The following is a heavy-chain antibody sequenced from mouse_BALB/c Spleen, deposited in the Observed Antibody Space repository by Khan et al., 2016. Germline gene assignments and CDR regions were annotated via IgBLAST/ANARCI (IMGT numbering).Heavy chain of an antibody. V-gene: IGHV5-17*02. CDR1: GFTFSRFG. CDR3: ARGDY. J-gene: IGHJ2*01. CDR2: ISSGSSTI. Sequence: EVELVESGGGLVQPGGSRKLSCAASGFTFSRFGMHWVRQTPEKGLEWVAYISSGSSTIYYVDTLKGRFTISRDNPKHALFLQMTSLRSEDTAMYYCARGDYWGQGTTLTVSS.